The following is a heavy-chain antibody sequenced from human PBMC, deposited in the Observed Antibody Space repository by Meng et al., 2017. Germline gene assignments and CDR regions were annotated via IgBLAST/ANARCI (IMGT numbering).Heavy chain of an antibody. Sequence: GQLVESGGSLVKPWGSLRLSCPASGLTFSSYSMNWVRQAPGKGLEWVSSISSSSSYISYADSVKGRFTISRDNAKNSLYLQMNSLRAEDTAVYYCARDNPHLYWGQGTLVTVSS. CDR2: ISSSSSYI. V-gene: IGHV3-21*04. J-gene: IGHJ4*02. CDR3: ARDNPHLY. CDR1: GLTFSSYS.